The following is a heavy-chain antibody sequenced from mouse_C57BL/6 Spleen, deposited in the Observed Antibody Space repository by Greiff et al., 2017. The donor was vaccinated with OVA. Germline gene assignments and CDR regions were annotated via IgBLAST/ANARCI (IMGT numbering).Heavy chain of an antibody. J-gene: IGHJ3*01. CDR1: GFTFSDYG. CDR2: ISSGSSTI. V-gene: IGHV5-17*01. D-gene: IGHD2-14*01. CDR3: ARGLYYRILAY. Sequence: EVKLMESGGGLVKPGGSLKLSCAASGFTFSDYGMHWVRQAPEKGLEWVAYISSGSSTIYYAATVQGRFTISRDNAKNTLFLQMTSLRSEDTAMYYCARGLYYRILAYWGQGTLVTVSA.